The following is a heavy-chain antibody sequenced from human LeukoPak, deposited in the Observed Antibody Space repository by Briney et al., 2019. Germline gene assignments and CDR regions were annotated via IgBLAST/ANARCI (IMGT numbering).Heavy chain of an antibody. CDR2: IDQDGTEK. V-gene: IGHV3-7*03. CDR3: ARGEEYYYDSSGYYHNNPPDY. J-gene: IGHJ4*02. CDR1: GFTFSSYW. Sequence: PGGSLRLSCAASGFTFSSYWMNWVRQAPGKGLEWVANIDQDGTEKYYVDSVKGRFTISRDNAKNSLYLQMNSLRAEDTALYYCARGEEYYYDSSGYYHNNPPDYWGQGTLVTVSS. D-gene: IGHD3-22*01.